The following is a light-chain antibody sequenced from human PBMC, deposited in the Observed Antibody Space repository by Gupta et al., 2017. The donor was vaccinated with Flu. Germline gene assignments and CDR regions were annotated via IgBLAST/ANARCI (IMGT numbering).Light chain of an antibody. CDR2: GAS. J-gene: IGKJ4*01. Sequence: ELVLTQSPGTLSLSPGESATLSCRASQSVRSTYLAWYQQKPGQAPRLLIHGASSRATGIPDRFSGSGSGTDFTLTISRLEPEDFAVYYCQQYGRSLTFGGGTKVEIK. V-gene: IGKV3-20*01. CDR1: QSVRSTY. CDR3: QQYGRSLT.